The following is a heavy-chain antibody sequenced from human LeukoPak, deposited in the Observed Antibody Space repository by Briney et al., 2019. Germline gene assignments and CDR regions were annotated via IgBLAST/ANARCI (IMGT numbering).Heavy chain of an antibody. CDR2: INHSGST. Sequence: PSETLSLTCAVYGGSFSGYYWSWIRQPPGKGLEWIGEINHSGSTNYNPSLKSRVTISVDTSKNQFSLKLSSVTAADTAVYYCARRGCSSTSCCAFDYWGQGTLVTVSS. CDR1: GGSFSGYY. J-gene: IGHJ4*02. V-gene: IGHV4-34*01. CDR3: ARRGCSSTSCCAFDY. D-gene: IGHD2-2*01.